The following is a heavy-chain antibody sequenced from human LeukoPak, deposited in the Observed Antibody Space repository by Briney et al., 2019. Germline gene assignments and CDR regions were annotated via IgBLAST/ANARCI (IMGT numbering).Heavy chain of an antibody. V-gene: IGHV3-30*04. CDR3: AREGIAAAGTWPEYYFDY. CDR2: IPYDGSNK. D-gene: IGHD6-13*01. CDR1: GFTFSSYA. J-gene: IGHJ4*02. Sequence: GRSLRLSCAASGFTFSSYAMHWVRQAPGKGLEWVAVIPYDGSNKYYADSVKGRFTISRDNSKNTLYLQMNSLRAEDTAVYYCAREGIAAAGTWPEYYFDYWGQGTLVTVSS.